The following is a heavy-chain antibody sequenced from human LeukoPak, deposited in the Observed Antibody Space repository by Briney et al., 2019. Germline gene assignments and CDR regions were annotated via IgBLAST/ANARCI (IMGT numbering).Heavy chain of an antibody. V-gene: IGHV4-59*08. Sequence: SETLSLTCTVSGGSISSYYWSWIRQPPGKGLEWIGYIYYSGSTNYNPSLKSRVTISVDTSKNQFSLKLSSVTAADTAVCYCASSPLYCSGGSCYAYYFDYWGQGTLVTVSS. CDR2: IYYSGST. J-gene: IGHJ4*02. CDR3: ASSPLYCSGGSCYAYYFDY. CDR1: GGSISSYY. D-gene: IGHD2-15*01.